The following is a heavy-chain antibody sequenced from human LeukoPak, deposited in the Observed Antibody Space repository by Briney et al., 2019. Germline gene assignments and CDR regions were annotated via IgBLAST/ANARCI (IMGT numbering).Heavy chain of an antibody. J-gene: IGHJ6*03. CDR3: TTDRAKWRMVREGYYYYMDV. V-gene: IGHV3-30*02. CDR2: IQYDRTNE. Sequence: PGGSLRLSCAASGFTFDDYTMHWVRQVPGKGLEWVAYIQYDRTNEQYAHSVKGRFRISRDNSNNILYLQMNSLKTEDTAVYYCTTDRAKWRMVREGYYYYMDVWGKGTPVTISS. D-gene: IGHD3-10*01. CDR1: GFTFDDYT.